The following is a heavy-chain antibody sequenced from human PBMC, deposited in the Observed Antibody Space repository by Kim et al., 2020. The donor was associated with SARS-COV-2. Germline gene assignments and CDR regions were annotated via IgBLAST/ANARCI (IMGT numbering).Heavy chain of an antibody. V-gene: IGHV6-1*01. J-gene: IGHJ4*02. CDR2: TYYRYKWYN. D-gene: IGHD3-10*01. CDR1: GDSVSSNSGA. Sequence: SQTLSLTCAISGDSVSSNSGAWHWIRQSPSRGLEWLGRTYYRYKWYNDYAESVKSRITINPDTSKNQFSLQLNSVTPEDTAVYYYVGSSNYYRLWGQGTLLIVSS. CDR3: VGSSNYYRL.